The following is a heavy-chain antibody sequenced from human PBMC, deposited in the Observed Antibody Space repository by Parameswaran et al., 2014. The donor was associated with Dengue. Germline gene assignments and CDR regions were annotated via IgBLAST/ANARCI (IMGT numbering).Heavy chain of an antibody. CDR2: IKQDGSEK. J-gene: IGHJ6*02. V-gene: IGHV3-7*03. CDR3: ARDLSSSWFYYYYYGMDV. D-gene: IGHD6-13*01. Sequence: VRQAPGKGLEWVANIKQDGSEKYYVDSVKGRFTISRDNAKNSLYLQMNSLRAEDTAVYYCARDLSSSWFYYYYYGMDVGGQGTTVTVSS.